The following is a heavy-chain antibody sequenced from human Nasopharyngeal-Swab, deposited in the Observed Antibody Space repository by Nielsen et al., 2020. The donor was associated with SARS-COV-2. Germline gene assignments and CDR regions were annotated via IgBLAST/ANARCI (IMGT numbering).Heavy chain of an antibody. CDR2: ISSSSSTI. CDR3: ASGSRDSGYEDFDY. D-gene: IGHD5-12*01. V-gene: IGHV3-48*04. Sequence: GESLKISCAVSGFTFSSYSMNWVRQAPGKGLEWVSYISSSSSTIYYADSVKGRFTISRDNAKNSLYLQMNSLRAEDTAVYYCASGSRDSGYEDFDYWGQGTLVTVSS. J-gene: IGHJ4*02. CDR1: GFTFSSYS.